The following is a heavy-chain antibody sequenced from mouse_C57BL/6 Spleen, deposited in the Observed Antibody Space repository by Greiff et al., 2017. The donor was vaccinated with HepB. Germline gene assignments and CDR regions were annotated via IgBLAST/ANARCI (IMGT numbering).Heavy chain of an antibody. CDR1: GFTFTDYY. J-gene: IGHJ1*03. Sequence: EVKLVESGGGLVQPGGSLSLSCAASGFTFTDYYMSWVRQPPGKALEWLGFIRNKANGYTTEYSASVKGRFTISRDNSQSILYLQMNALRAEDSATYYCARSYGSSSWYFDVWGTGTTVTVSS. V-gene: IGHV7-3*01. CDR3: ARSYGSSSWYFDV. CDR2: IRNKANGYTT. D-gene: IGHD1-1*01.